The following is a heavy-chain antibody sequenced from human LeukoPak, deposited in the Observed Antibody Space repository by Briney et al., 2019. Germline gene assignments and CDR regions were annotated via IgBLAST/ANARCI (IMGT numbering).Heavy chain of an antibody. Sequence: GASVKVSCKASGGTFSSYAINWVRQATGQGLEWMGWMNPNSGNTGYAQKFQGRVTMTRNTSISTAYMELSSLRSEDTAVYYCARGSDDLDVWGQGTTVTVSS. J-gene: IGHJ6*02. CDR3: ARGSDDLDV. CDR1: GGTFSSYA. D-gene: IGHD3-3*01. V-gene: IGHV1-8*02. CDR2: MNPNSGNT.